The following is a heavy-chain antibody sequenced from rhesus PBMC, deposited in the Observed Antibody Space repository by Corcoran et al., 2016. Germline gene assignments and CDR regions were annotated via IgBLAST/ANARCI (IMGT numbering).Heavy chain of an antibody. J-gene: IGHJ2*01. CDR3: ASSPGYYWYFDL. V-gene: IGHV4-169*02. CDR1: GGSISSSY. CDR2: IYGSGSNT. Sequence: QLQLQESGPGLVKPSETLSVTCAVSGGSISSSYWSWIRQAPGKGLEWICYIYGSGSNTNYNPSLKSRVTLSVDTSKNQLSLKLSSVTAADTAVYYCASSPGYYWYFDLWDPGTPITISS. D-gene: IGHD3-28*01.